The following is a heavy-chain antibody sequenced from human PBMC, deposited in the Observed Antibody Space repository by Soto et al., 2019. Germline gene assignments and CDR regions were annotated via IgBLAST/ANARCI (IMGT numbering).Heavy chain of an antibody. D-gene: IGHD6-6*01. CDR3: ATDLTRQLAYSLVP. V-gene: IGHV1-2*02. CDR2: INAHSGDT. Sequence: ASVKVSCKASGFSFTGYYIHWLRQAPGQGLEWMGWINAHSGDTEYAQKFQGRVTLTRDTSIATAYLTLTSLTSDDTALYYCATDLTRQLAYSLVPWGQGTNLTV. CDR1: GFSFTGYY. J-gene: IGHJ5*02.